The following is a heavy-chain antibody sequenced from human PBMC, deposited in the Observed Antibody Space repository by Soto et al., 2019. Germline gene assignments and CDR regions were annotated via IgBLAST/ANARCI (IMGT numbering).Heavy chain of an antibody. D-gene: IGHD2-2*01. J-gene: IGHJ6*03. CDR3: ARKGIVVVPAASYYYMDV. V-gene: IGHV4-34*01. CDR1: GGSFRGYY. CDR2: INHSGST. Sequence: SETLSLTCAVYGGSFRGYYLSWIRQPPGKGLEWIGEINHSGSTNYNPSLKSRVTISVDTSKNQFSLKLSSVTAADTAVYYCARKGIVVVPAASYYYMDVWGKGTTVTVS.